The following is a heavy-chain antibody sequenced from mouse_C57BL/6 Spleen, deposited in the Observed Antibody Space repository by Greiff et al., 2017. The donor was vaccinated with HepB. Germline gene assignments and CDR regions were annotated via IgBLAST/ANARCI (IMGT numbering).Heavy chain of an antibody. CDR1: GYSFTGYY. D-gene: IGHD2-4*01. CDR2: INPSTGGT. Sequence: EVQLVESGPELVKPGASVKISCKASGYSFTGYYMNWVKQSPEKSLEWIGEINPSTGGTTYNQKFKAKATLTVDKSSSTAYMQLKSLTSEDSAVYYCARRFYDYDVWFAYWGQGTLVTVSA. CDR3: ARRFYDYDVWFAY. V-gene: IGHV1-42*01. J-gene: IGHJ3*01.